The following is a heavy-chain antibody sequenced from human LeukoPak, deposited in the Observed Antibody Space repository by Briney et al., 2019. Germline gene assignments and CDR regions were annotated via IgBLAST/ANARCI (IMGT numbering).Heavy chain of an antibody. CDR1: GGSISSSSYY. CDR2: IYYSGST. Sequence: PSETLSLTCTVPGGSISSSSYYWGWIRQPPGKGLEWIGSIYYSGSTYYNPSLKSRVTMSVDTSKNQFSLKLSSVTAADTAVYYCARDYSDRNPYYSYYYMDVWGKGTTVTVSS. J-gene: IGHJ6*03. D-gene: IGHD3-16*02. CDR3: ARDYSDRNPYYSYYYMDV. V-gene: IGHV4-39*07.